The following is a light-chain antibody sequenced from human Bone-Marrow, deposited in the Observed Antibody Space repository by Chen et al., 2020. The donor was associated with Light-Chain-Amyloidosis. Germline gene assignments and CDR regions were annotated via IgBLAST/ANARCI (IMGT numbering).Light chain of an antibody. CDR3: KVWARSSVRPV. V-gene: IGLV3-21*02. CDR1: NIGSTS. Sequence: SYVLTQPSSVSVAPGQTATIACGGTNIGSTSVHWYQQTPGQAPLLVVYDDSDRPSGIPERLSGSNGGKTATLTMSRVEAADEAGYYRKVWARSSVRPVFGGGTKLSVL. CDR2: DDS. J-gene: IGLJ3*02.